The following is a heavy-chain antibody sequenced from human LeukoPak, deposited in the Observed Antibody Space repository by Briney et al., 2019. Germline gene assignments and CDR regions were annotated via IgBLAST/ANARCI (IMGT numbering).Heavy chain of an antibody. CDR1: GFPFSRHF. D-gene: IGHD6-13*01. Sequence: GGSLRLSCAASGFPFSRHFMTWVRQAPGKGLEWVANIKQDESDKFYVDSVRGRFTISRDNAKNALYLQMNSLRVEDTAVYYCARESVTAGGDDAFDIWGQGTMVTVSS. CDR3: ARESVTAGGDDAFDI. CDR2: IKQDESDK. J-gene: IGHJ3*02. V-gene: IGHV3-7*01.